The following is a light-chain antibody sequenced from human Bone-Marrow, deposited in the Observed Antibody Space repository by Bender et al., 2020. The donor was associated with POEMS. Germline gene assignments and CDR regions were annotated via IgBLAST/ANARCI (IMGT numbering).Light chain of an antibody. CDR1: SSDVGAYNY. CDR3: CSYTSSDTWV. Sequence: QSALTQPRSVSGSPGQSVTFSCTGTSSDVGAYNYVSWYQQHPGKAPKLIIFDVTKRPSGVPDRFSGSRSGDTASLTISGLQAEDEANYLCCSYTSSDTWVFGGGTKVTVL. J-gene: IGLJ3*02. CDR2: DVT. V-gene: IGLV2-11*01.